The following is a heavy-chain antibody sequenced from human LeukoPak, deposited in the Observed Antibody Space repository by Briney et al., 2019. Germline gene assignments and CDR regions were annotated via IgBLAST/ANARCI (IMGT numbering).Heavy chain of an antibody. Sequence: ASVKVSCKASGYTFTGYYMHWVRQAPGQGLEWMGWINPNSGGTNYAQKFQGRVTMTRDTPISTAYTEVSRLRSDDTAVYYCASEGASTGSFDYWGQGTLVTVSS. CDR1: GYTFTGYY. D-gene: IGHD1-26*01. J-gene: IGHJ4*02. CDR2: INPNSGGT. V-gene: IGHV1-2*02. CDR3: ASEGASTGSFDY.